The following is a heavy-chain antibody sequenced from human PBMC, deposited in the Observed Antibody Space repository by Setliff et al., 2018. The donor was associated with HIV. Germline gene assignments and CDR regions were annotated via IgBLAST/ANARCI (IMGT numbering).Heavy chain of an antibody. D-gene: IGHD3-22*01. V-gene: IGHV1-18*01. CDR1: GYTFSRYG. CDR2: IGAYNLNT. J-gene: IGHJ4*02. CDR3: ARAYYRDSSGYQGFDY. Sequence: ASVKVSCKTSGYTFSRYGFSGVRQAPGQGLEWMGWIGAYNLNTNYAQKFQGRVTMTTDTSASTGYMELRSLRSDDTAVYYCARAYYRDSSGYQGFDYWGQGTLVTVSS.